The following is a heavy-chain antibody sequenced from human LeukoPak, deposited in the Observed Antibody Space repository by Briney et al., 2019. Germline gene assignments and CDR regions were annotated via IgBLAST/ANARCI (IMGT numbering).Heavy chain of an antibody. CDR1: GGSISSSSCY. J-gene: IGHJ5*02. Sequence: SETLSLTCTVSGGSISSSSCYWGWIRQPPGKGLEWIGSIYYSGSTYYNPSLKSRVTISVDTSKNQFSLKLSSVNAADTAVYYCARGLRFLEWFGNWFDPWGQGTLVTVSS. V-gene: IGHV4-39*01. CDR3: ARGLRFLEWFGNWFDP. D-gene: IGHD3-3*01. CDR2: IYYSGST.